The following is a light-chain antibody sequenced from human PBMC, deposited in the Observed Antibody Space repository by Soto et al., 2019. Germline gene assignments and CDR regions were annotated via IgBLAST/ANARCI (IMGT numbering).Light chain of an antibody. V-gene: IGKV3-15*01. J-gene: IGKJ3*01. Sequence: EIVMTQSPATLSVSPGERATLSCRASQSVSSNLAWYQQKPGQAPRLLIYGASTRATVIPARFSGSGSGTEFTHTISSLQSEDFAVYYCQQYSNWPITFGPGTKVDIK. CDR1: QSVSSN. CDR3: QQYSNWPIT. CDR2: GAS.